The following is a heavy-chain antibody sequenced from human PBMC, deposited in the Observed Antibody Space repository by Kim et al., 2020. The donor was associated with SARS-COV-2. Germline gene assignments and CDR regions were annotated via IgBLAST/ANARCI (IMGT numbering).Heavy chain of an antibody. J-gene: IGHJ6*02. CDR2: ISSDGKAT. D-gene: IGHD3-10*01. Sequence: GGSLRLSCTASGFIISRDWMHWVRQAPGKGLVWVPHISSDGKATNYADSVKGRFTISRDDAKNTLYLQMNSLRDDDTAVYYCARGGQGGMGVWGQGTTVTVSS. CDR1: GFIISRDW. V-gene: IGHV3-74*01. CDR3: ARGGQGGMGV.